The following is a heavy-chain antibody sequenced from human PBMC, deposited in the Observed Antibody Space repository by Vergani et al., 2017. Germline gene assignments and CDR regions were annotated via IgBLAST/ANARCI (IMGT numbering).Heavy chain of an antibody. J-gene: IGHJ6*03. CDR3: ARGVRQKRANREGYYYYMDV. Sequence: QVQLVQSGAEVKKPGASVKVSCKASGYTFTSYDINWVRQATGQGLEWMGWMNPNSGNTGYAQKIQGRVTMTRNTSISTAYMELSSLRSEDTALYYCARGVRQKRANREGYYYYMDVCGKGTTVTVSS. V-gene: IGHV1-8*01. CDR2: MNPNSGNT. CDR1: GYTFTSYD. D-gene: IGHD1-26*01.